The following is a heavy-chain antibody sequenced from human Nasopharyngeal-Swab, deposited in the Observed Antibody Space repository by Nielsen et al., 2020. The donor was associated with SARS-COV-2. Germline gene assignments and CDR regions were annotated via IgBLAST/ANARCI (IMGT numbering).Heavy chain of an antibody. Sequence: SVKVSCKASGGTFSSYAISWVRQAPGQGLEWMGGIIPIFGTANYAQKFQGRVTITADESTSTAYMELSSLRSEDTAVYYCAREGAAVAGDWYFDLWGRGPLVTVSS. CDR1: GGTFSSYA. J-gene: IGHJ2*01. V-gene: IGHV1-69*13. D-gene: IGHD6-19*01. CDR3: AREGAAVAGDWYFDL. CDR2: IIPIFGTA.